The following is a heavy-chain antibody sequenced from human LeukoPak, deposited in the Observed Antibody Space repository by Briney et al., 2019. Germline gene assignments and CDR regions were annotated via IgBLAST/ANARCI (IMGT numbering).Heavy chain of an antibody. J-gene: IGHJ4*01. V-gene: IGHV1-2*06. CDR1: GYTFIKYY. CDR3: AREGSGYTYGRGSYFDY. CDR2: INPDSGDT. D-gene: IGHD5-18*01. Sequence: ASVKVSCKASGYTFIKYYMHWVRQAPGQGLEWMGRINPDSGDTNFAQKFQGRVTMTRDTSISTAYMDLSGLRPDDTAVYYCAREGSGYTYGRGSYFDYWGHGILVTVSS.